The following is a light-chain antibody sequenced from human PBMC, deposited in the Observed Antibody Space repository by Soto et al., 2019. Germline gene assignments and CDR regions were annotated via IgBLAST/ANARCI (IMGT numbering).Light chain of an antibody. Sequence: SYELTQPPSVSVAPGKTAMITCGGDNIGSKSVHWYQQKPGQAPVVVINYNSDRPSGIPDRFSGSNSGSTATLTITRVEAGDEADYYCQVWDRSSDHVVFGGGT. CDR2: YNS. V-gene: IGLV3-21*04. J-gene: IGLJ2*01. CDR3: QVWDRSSDHVV. CDR1: NIGSKS.